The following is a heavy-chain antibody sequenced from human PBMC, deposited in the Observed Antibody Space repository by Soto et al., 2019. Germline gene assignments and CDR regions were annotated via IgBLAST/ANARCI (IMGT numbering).Heavy chain of an antibody. Sequence: QVQLVQSGAEVKKPGSSVKVSCKASGGTFSSYTISWVRQAPGQGLEWMGRIIPILGIANYAQKFQGRVTITADQSTSTAYMELSSLRSEDTAVYYCAMEGYCSGGSRYSVYFLDYWGQGTLVTVSS. CDR2: IIPILGIA. D-gene: IGHD2-15*01. J-gene: IGHJ4*02. CDR1: GGTFSSYT. V-gene: IGHV1-69*02. CDR3: AMEGYCSGGSRYSVYFLDY.